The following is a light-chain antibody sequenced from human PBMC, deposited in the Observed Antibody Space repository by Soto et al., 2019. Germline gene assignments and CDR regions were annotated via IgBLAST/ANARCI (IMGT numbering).Light chain of an antibody. J-gene: IGKJ4*01. CDR1: QSVNSN. CDR2: SAS. V-gene: IGKV3-15*01. Sequence: EIVLTQSPATLSLSPGERATLSCRASQSVNSNLAWYQQKPGQAPRLLIHSASTRATGVPARFSGSESGTEFTLTISSLQSEDFAVYYCQQYKNWPPLTFGGGTKVDIK. CDR3: QQYKNWPPLT.